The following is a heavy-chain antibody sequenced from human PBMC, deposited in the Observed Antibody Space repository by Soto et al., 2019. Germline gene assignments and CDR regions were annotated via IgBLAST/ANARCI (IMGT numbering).Heavy chain of an antibody. CDR1: GYTFTGYY. D-gene: IGHD5-12*01. CDR2: INPKSGGT. Sequence: ASVKVSCKASGYTFTGYYMHWVRQAPGQGLEWMGWINPKSGGTDYAQKFQGRVTMTRDTSSSSAYMELSSPRSDDTAVYYCAKANSGDDDEFDYWGQGTQVTVSS. V-gene: IGHV1-2*02. CDR3: AKANSGDDDEFDY. J-gene: IGHJ4*02.